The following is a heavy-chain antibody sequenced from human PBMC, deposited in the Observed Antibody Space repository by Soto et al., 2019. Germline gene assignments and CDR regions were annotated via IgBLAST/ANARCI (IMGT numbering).Heavy chain of an antibody. Sequence: GGSLRLSCAASGFTFTNAWMNWVRQAPGKGLEWVGRIKSKSSGETTDYAAPVKGRFTISRDDSENTLFLQMNSLKTEDTALYYCATDTPIFPHGVSSYGLDYWGQGTLVTVSS. D-gene: IGHD3-9*01. V-gene: IGHV3-15*07. J-gene: IGHJ4*02. CDR3: ATDTPIFPHGVSSYGLDY. CDR1: GFTFTNAW. CDR2: IKSKSSGETT.